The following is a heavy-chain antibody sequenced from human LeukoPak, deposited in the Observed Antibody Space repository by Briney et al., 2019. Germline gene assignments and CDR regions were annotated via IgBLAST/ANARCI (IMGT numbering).Heavy chain of an antibody. CDR1: GGSVSSGSYY. V-gene: IGHV4-61*01. D-gene: IGHD6-19*01. J-gene: IGHJ5*01. Sequence: PSETLSLTCTVSGGSVSSGSYYWSWIRQPPGKGLEWIGYIYYSGSTNYNPSLKSRVTISVDTSKNQFSLKLSSVTAADTAVYYCARREYSSGWFDYWGQGTLVTVSS. CDR2: IYYSGST. CDR3: ARREYSSGWFDY.